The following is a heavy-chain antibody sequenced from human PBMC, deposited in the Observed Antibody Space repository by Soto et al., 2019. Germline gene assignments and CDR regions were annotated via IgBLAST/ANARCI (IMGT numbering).Heavy chain of an antibody. Sequence: SETLSLTCAVSGDSISSGYHWSWIAEKAGKWTEWIASIYHSGNKYYNPCLASLVIISVDTSKNQFLMELTAVNAADSDVYYCARTDSVGYYPYLGQGNLVTVSS. V-gene: IGHV4-38-2*01. CDR1: GDSISSGYH. D-gene: IGHD3-22*01. CDR3: ARTDSVGYYPY. CDR2: IYHSGNK. J-gene: IGHJ4*02.